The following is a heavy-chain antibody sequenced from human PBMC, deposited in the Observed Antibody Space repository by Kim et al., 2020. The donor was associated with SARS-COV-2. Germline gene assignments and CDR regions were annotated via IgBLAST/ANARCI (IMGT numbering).Heavy chain of an antibody. CDR3: ASTRGYSGYDLGGRFDY. V-gene: IGHV4-34*01. CDR1: GGSFSGYY. J-gene: IGHJ4*02. CDR2: INHSGST. Sequence: SETLSLTCAVYGGSFSGYYWSWIRQPPGKGLEWIGEINHSGSTNYNPSLKSRVTISVDTSKNQFSLKLSSVTAADTAVYYCASTRGYSGYDLGGRFDYWGQGTLVTVSS. D-gene: IGHD5-12*01.